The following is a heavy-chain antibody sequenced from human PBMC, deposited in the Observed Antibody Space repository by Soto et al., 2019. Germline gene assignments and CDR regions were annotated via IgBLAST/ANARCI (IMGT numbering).Heavy chain of an antibody. CDR2: IYSGGRT. CDR1: GFTVSDNY. D-gene: IGHD3-22*01. J-gene: IGHJ2*01. Sequence: EVQLVESGGGLVQPGGSLRLSCAASGFTVSDNYMSWVRQAPGKGLEWVSLIYSGGRTFYGDSVKGRFTIPRDTNTVYLQMNSLRAEDTAIYYCARVNFYDTNDWYFDLWGRGTLVTVSS. V-gene: IGHV3-66*01. CDR3: ARVNFYDTNDWYFDL.